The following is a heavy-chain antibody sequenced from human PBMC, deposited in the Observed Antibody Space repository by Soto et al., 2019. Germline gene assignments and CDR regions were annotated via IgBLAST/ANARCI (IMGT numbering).Heavy chain of an antibody. CDR3: ARSRNVAEFNDYGGNYHGFDI. CDR1: GGSVNSHA. J-gene: IGHJ3*02. Sequence: QVQLEQSGAEVKKAGSSVKVSCKAFGGSVNSHAISWVRQAPGQGLEWMGGIIPMFGTPTYAQRFQAGVTIGADESTSTVYLDLSSLRSEDTAMYYCARSRNVAEFNDYGGNYHGFDIWGQGTMVTVSS. CDR2: IIPMFGTP. D-gene: IGHD4-17*01. V-gene: IGHV1-69*01.